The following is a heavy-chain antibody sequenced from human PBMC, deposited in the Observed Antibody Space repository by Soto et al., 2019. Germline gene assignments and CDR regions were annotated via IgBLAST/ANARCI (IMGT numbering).Heavy chain of an antibody. CDR1: GFTFNEYY. CDR2: SSNSGTFA. V-gene: IGHV3-11*06. CDR3: ARSGDNYNLLDY. D-gene: IGHD1-1*01. Sequence: GGSLRLSCAASGFTFNEYYMSWIRQAPGKGLEWISYSSNSGTFARYTDSVKGRFSISRDNAKNSLYLQINSLRGDDTAIYYCARSGDNYNLLDYWGQGTPVTVSS. J-gene: IGHJ4*02.